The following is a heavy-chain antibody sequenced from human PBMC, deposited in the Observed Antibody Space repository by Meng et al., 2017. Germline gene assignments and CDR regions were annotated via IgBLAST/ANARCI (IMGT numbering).Heavy chain of an antibody. CDR1: GFPINTNYY. J-gene: IGHJ4*02. CDR3: TRASVWYSGGY. V-gene: IGHV4-38-2*02. D-gene: IGHD1-26*01. CDR2: FHHSGTT. Sequence: SETLSLTCTVTGFPINTNYYCGWIRQPPGKGLEWIGNFHHSGTTNYNPSLKSRVTISVDTTKNQFSLKLNSVSAADTAVYYCTRASVWYSGGYWGQGTLVTVSS.